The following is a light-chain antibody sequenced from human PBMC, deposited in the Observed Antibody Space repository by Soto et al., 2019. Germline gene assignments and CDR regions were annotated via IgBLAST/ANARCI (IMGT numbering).Light chain of an antibody. CDR3: AAWDASLSACV. Sequence: QSVLTQPPSASGTAGQGVTISCSGGDSNIGSNSVYWYQHLPRTAPKLLIYYNNQRPSGVPDRFAGSGSGTSASLAIVGLRSEDEAVYYCAAWDASLSACVFGNGTKVTVL. J-gene: IGLJ1*01. CDR1: DSNIGSNS. CDR2: YNN. V-gene: IGLV1-47*02.